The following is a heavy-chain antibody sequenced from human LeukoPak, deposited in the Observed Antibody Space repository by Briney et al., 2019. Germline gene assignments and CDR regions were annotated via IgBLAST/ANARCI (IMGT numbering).Heavy chain of an antibody. CDR1: GFTFDDYG. CDR2: INWNGVST. J-gene: IGHJ4*02. V-gene: IGHV3-20*04. D-gene: IGHD6-13*01. CDR3: ARANSSRWYSPFDY. Sequence: GGSLRLSCAASGFTFDDYGMSWVRQAPGKGLEWVSGINWNGVSTRYADSVKGRFTISRDNAKNPLYMQMNSLRAEDTGLYYCARANSSRWYSPFDYWGQGTLVTVSS.